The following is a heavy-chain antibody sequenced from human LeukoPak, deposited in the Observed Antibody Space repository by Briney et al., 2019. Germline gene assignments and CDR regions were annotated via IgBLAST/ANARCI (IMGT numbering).Heavy chain of an antibody. CDR1: GFTFSSYA. J-gene: IGHJ4*02. D-gene: IGHD3-10*01. Sequence: PGGSLRLSCAASGFTFSSYAMSWVRQAPGKGLVWVSRINSDGSSTSYADSVKGRFTISRDNAKNSLYLQMNSLRAEDTAVYYCARLRGTLLWFGELYFDYWGQGTLVTVSS. CDR2: INSDGSST. V-gene: IGHV3-74*01. CDR3: ARLRGTLLWFGELYFDY.